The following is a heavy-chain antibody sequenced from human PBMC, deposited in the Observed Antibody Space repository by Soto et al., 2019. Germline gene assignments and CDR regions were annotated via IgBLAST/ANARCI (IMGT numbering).Heavy chain of an antibody. Sequence: ASVKVSCKVSGFSLTELSMHWVRQAPGKGLEWMGSFDPKGGETLLAQKIQYRVTLTEDTSTDTAYMELSSLRSDDTAVYYCATMPLTVAVSGSLDYWGQGTLVTVSS. D-gene: IGHD6-19*01. J-gene: IGHJ4*01. CDR2: FDPKGGET. V-gene: IGHV1-24*01. CDR1: GFSLTELS. CDR3: ATMPLTVAVSGSLDY.